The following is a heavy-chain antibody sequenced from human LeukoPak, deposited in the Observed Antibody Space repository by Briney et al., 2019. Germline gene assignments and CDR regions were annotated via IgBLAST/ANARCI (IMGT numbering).Heavy chain of an antibody. V-gene: IGHV3-23*01. CDR2: ISDGGGRT. D-gene: IGHD7-27*01. CDR3: AKVQLGIGVDY. Sequence: PGGSLRLSCAASGFSFSSYAVSWVRQAPGKGLEWVSGISDGGGRTYYADSVKGRFTISRDDSKNTLYLQMNSLRAEDTAVYYCAKVQLGIGVDYWGREPWSPSPQ. CDR1: GFSFSSYA. J-gene: IGHJ4*02.